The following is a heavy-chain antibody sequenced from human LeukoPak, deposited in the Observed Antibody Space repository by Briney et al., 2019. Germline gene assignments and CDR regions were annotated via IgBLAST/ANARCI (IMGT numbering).Heavy chain of an antibody. V-gene: IGHV1-2*02. Sequence: ASVKVSCKASGYTFTGYYMHWVRQAPGQGLEWMGWINPNSGGTNYAQKFQGRVTMTRDTSISTAYMELRSLRSDDTAVYYCARDETYYDSSGQDYWGQGTLVTVSS. CDR3: ARDETYYDSSGQDY. J-gene: IGHJ4*02. CDR2: INPNSGGT. D-gene: IGHD3-22*01. CDR1: GYTFTGYY.